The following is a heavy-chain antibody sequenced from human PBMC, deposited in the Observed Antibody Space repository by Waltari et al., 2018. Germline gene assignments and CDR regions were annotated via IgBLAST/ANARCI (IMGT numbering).Heavy chain of an antibody. D-gene: IGHD5-12*01. J-gene: IGHJ5*02. CDR3: ARVGDGYNSGGPRINWFDP. CDR2: INHSGST. Sequence: QVQLQQWGAGLLKPSETLSPTCAVYRGSCSGYYWIWIRPPPAKGLAWIGEINHSGSTNYNPSLKSRVTISVDTSKNQFSLKLSSVTAADTAVYYCARVGDGYNSGGPRINWFDPWGQGTLVTVSS. CDR1: RGSCSGYY. V-gene: IGHV4-34*01.